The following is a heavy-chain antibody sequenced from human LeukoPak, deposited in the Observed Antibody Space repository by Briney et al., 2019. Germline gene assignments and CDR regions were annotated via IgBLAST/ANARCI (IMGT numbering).Heavy chain of an antibody. CDR3: AREADSGSYPPGVEFDY. J-gene: IGHJ4*02. Sequence: GASVKVSCTASGYTFTNYALHWVRQAPGQGLEWMGGIIPIFGTANYAQKFQGRVTITADESTSTAYMELSSLRSEDTAVYYCAREADSGSYPPGVEFDYWGQGTLVTVSS. D-gene: IGHD1-26*01. CDR1: GYTFTNYA. V-gene: IGHV1-69*13. CDR2: IIPIFGTA.